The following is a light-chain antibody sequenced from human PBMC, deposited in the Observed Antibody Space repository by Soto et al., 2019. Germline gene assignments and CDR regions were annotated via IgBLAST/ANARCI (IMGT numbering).Light chain of an antibody. Sequence: EIVLTQSPGTLSLSPGERATISCRASQRVSSRYFAWFRQRPGQVPRLLIFGSSSRAPGIPDRFSGSGSGXDFTLXISRXXXXXXXXYYCQQYYHSPRTFGQGTKVEIK. CDR1: QRVSSRY. V-gene: IGKV3-20*01. J-gene: IGKJ1*01. CDR3: QQYYHSPRT. CDR2: GSS.